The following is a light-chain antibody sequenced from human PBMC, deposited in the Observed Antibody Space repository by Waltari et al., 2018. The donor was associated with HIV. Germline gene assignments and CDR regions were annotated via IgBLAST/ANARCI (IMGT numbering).Light chain of an antibody. V-gene: IGLV2-14*01. Sequence: QSALTQPASVSGSPGQSITISCTGTSFDIYGYNFVSWFQHHPDKAPNVIIYEVSNRPSGVSDRFSGSKSGNTASLTISGLQPEDEAEYFCISYISSSSPVFGGGTKLTVL. CDR1: SFDIYGYNF. CDR2: EVS. CDR3: ISYISSSSPV. J-gene: IGLJ3*02.